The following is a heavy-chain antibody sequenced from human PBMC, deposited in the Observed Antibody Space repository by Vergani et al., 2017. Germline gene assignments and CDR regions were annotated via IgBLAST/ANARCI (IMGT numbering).Heavy chain of an antibody. J-gene: IGHJ3*02. CDR2: IYWIDDK. CDR3: AHRDDFWSGYYAFDI. CDR1: GFSLSTSGVG. D-gene: IGHD3-3*01. V-gene: IGHV2-5*01. Sequence: QITLKESGPTLVKPTQTLTLTCTFSGFSLSTSGVGVGWIRQPPGKALEWLALIYWIDDKRYSPSLKSRVTITKDTSKNQVVLTMTNMDPVDTATYYCAHRDDFWSGYYAFDIWGQGTMVTVSS.